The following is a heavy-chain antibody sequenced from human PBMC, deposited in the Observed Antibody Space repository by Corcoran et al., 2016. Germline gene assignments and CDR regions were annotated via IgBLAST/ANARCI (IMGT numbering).Heavy chain of an antibody. CDR1: GYTFTNYA. J-gene: IGHJ4*02. V-gene: IGHV1-3*01. D-gene: IGHD2-2*01. CDR3: ARGYCSSTSCYHFDY. Sequence: QVQLVQSGAEVKEPGASVTVSCKASGYTFTNYAMHWVRQAPGQRFEWMGWINAGNGNAKYSQKFQGRVTMTRDTSASTAYMELSSLTSEDTAVYYCARGYCSSTSCYHFDYWGQGTLVTVSS. CDR2: INAGNGNA.